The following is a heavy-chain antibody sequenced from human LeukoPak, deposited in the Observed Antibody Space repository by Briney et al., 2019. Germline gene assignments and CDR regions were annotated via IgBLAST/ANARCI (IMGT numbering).Heavy chain of an antibody. Sequence: PGGSLRLSCAASGFTFSTYAMSWVRQAPGKGLEWVSTISSSGDNTYYANSVKGRFTVSRDSSKSTLYLQMNSLRAEDTAVYYCAKRGDSSGWYSNLYWGQGTLVTVSS. V-gene: IGHV3-23*01. CDR1: GFTFSTYA. CDR2: ISSSGDNT. CDR3: AKRGDSSGWYSNLY. D-gene: IGHD6-19*01. J-gene: IGHJ4*02.